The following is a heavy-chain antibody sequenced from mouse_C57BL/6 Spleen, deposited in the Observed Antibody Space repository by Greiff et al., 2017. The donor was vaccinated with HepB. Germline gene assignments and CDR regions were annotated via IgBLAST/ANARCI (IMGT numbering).Heavy chain of an antibody. Sequence: EVQVVESGGGLVQPGGSLKLSCAASGFTFSDYYMYWVRQTPEKRLEWVAYISNGGGSTYYPDTVKGRFTISRDNAKNTLYLQMSRLKSEDTAMYYCARQWLPRDYAMDYWGQGTSVTVSS. D-gene: IGHD2-2*01. CDR3: ARQWLPRDYAMDY. CDR1: GFTFSDYY. J-gene: IGHJ4*01. CDR2: ISNGGGST. V-gene: IGHV5-12*01.